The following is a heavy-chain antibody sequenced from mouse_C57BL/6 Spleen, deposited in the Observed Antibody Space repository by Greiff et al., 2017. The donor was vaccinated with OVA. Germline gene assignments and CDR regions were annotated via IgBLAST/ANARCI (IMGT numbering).Heavy chain of an antibody. V-gene: IGHV5-6*01. CDR1: GFTFSSYG. Sequence: EVKLVESGGDLVKPGGSLKLSCAASGFTFSSYGMSWVRQTPDKRLEWVATISSGGSYTYYPDSVKGRFTISRDNAKNTLYLQMSSLKAEDTAMYYCARHGYGSSWDYFDYWGQGTTLTVSS. CDR2: ISSGGSYT. J-gene: IGHJ2*01. CDR3: ARHGYGSSWDYFDY. D-gene: IGHD1-1*01.